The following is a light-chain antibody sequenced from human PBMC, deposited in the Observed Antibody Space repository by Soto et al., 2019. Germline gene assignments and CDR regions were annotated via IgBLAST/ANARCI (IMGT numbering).Light chain of an antibody. V-gene: IGKV1-12*01. CDR3: QQTNTFLPLT. CDR1: QGISNW. CDR2: GAS. Sequence: DIQMTQSPSSVSASVGDRVTITCRASQGISNWLAWYQQQPGKAPKLLIYGASSLQSGVPSRFGGGGSGTHFTLIISSLQPEDFATYYCQQTNTFLPLTFGGGTKVEI. J-gene: IGKJ4*01.